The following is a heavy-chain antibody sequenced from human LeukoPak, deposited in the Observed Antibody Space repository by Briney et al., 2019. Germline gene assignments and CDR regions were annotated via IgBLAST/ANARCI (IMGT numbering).Heavy chain of an antibody. J-gene: IGHJ4*02. Sequence: GGSLRLSCAASGFTFSSYEMNWVRQAPGKGLEWVSYISSSGSTIYYADSVKGRFTISRDNAKNSLYLQMNSLRAEDTAVYYCALRDTLFDSGSQRGVDYWGQGTLVTVSS. CDR2: ISSSGSTI. D-gene: IGHD1-26*01. CDR3: ALRDTLFDSGSQRGVDY. CDR1: GFTFSSYE. V-gene: IGHV3-48*03.